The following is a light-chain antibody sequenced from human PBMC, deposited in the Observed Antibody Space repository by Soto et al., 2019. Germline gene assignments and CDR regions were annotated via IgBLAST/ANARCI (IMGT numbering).Light chain of an antibody. CDR3: QQRSNWPRGGT. CDR1: QRVSSY. V-gene: IGKV3-11*01. CDR2: DAS. Sequence: EIVLTQSPATLSLSPGERAPLPCRASQRVSSYLAWYKQKPGQAPRLLIYDASNRATGIPARFSGSGSGTDFTLTISSLEPEDFAVYYCQQRSNWPRGGTFGQGTKVEIK. J-gene: IGKJ1*01.